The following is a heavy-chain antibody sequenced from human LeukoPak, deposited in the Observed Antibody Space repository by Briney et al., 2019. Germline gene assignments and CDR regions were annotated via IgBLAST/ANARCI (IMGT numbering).Heavy chain of an antibody. J-gene: IGHJ6*02. V-gene: IGHV3-33*01. CDR1: GFTFSSYG. CDR3: ARGQPDYGMDV. Sequence: GRSLRLSCAASGFTFSSYGMHWVRQAPGKGLEWVAVIWYDGSNKYYADSVKGRFTISRDNSKNTLYLQMNSLRAEDTAVYYRARGQPDYGMDVWGQGTTVTVSS. CDR2: IWYDGSNK.